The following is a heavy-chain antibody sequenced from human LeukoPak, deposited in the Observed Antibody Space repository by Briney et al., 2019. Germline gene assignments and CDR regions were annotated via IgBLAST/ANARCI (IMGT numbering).Heavy chain of an antibody. Sequence: SETLSLTCTVSGGSISSGGYYWSWIRQHPGKGLEWIGYIYYSGSTYYNPSLKSRVTISVDTPKNQFSLKLSSVTAADTAVYYCARASPVGGSCYFDYWGQGTLVTVSS. CDR3: ARASPVGGSCYFDY. J-gene: IGHJ4*02. CDR2: IYYSGST. V-gene: IGHV4-31*03. CDR1: GGSISSGGYY. D-gene: IGHD2-15*01.